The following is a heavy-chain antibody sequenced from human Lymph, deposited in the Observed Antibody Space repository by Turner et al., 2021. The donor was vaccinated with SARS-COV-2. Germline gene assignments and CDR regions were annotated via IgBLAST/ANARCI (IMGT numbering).Heavy chain of an antibody. CDR3: ARGTGAADY. CDR2: IKWNGGST. V-gene: IGHV3-20*02. J-gene: IGHJ4*02. Sequence: EVQLVASGGGVVRPGGSLRLSFAASGFTFDDYGIRWVRQAPGRGLEGVSNIKWNGGSTGYADSGKGRFTISRDNAKNSLYLQVNSLRAEDKALYHCARGTGAADYWGQGTLVTVSS. D-gene: IGHD7-27*01. CDR1: GFTFDDYG.